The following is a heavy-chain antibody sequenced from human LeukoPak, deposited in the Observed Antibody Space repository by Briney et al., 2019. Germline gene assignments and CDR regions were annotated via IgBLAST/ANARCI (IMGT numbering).Heavy chain of an antibody. J-gene: IGHJ4*02. CDR1: GYTFTSYY. D-gene: IGHD2-2*01. V-gene: IGHV1-46*01. Sequence: ASVKISCKASGYTFTSYYMNWVRQAPRQGLKRMRIINPTGGSTSYAQKFQGRVTMTRDTSISTAYMELSRLRSDDTAVYYCARDRVVVPAAFDYWGQGTLVTVSS. CDR2: INPTGGST. CDR3: ARDRVVVPAAFDY.